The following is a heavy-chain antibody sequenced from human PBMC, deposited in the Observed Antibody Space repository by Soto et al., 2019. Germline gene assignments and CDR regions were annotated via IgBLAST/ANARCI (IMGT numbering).Heavy chain of an antibody. Sequence: GESLKISCKGSGYSFTSYWIGWVRQMPGKGLEWMGIIYPGDSDTRYSPSFQGQVTISADKSISTAYLQWSSLKASDTAMYYCARFEWPTFGHGYYYYHYGMDVWGQGTTVTVSS. CDR2: IYPGDSDT. CDR1: GYSFTSYW. V-gene: IGHV5-51*01. J-gene: IGHJ6*02. CDR3: ARFEWPTFGHGYYYYHYGMDV. D-gene: IGHD3-9*01.